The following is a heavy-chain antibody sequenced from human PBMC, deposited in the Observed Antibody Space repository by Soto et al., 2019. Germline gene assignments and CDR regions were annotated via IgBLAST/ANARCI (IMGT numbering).Heavy chain of an antibody. V-gene: IGHV1-58*01. CDR1: GFTFTTSA. D-gene: IGHD3-22*01. CDR2: IVVGSGNT. J-gene: IGHJ3*02. CDR3: AAGGSYSDSVPEAFDI. Sequence: ASVKVSCKASGFTFTTSAVQCLRQARGQRLAWIGWIVVGSGNTNYAQKFQKRVTITRDMSTSTAYMELSSVRSEDTAGYYCAAGGSYSDSVPEAFDIWGQGTMVTVSS.